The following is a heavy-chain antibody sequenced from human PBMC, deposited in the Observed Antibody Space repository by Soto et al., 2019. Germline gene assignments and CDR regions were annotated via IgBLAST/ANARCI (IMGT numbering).Heavy chain of an antibody. Sequence: LSLTCAVSGGSVSGAGYSWSWIRQPPGGGLDWIGYIYHSGTTYCNPSLKTRLTMSLDRSNNKFSLTLNSVTAADTALYFCARAQFYSGSGNYNNLMFDAWGKGTQVTVSS. D-gene: IGHD3-10*01. CDR1: GGSVSGAGYS. CDR2: IYHSGTT. J-gene: IGHJ5*02. CDR3: ARAQFYSGSGNYNNLMFDA. V-gene: IGHV4-30-2*01.